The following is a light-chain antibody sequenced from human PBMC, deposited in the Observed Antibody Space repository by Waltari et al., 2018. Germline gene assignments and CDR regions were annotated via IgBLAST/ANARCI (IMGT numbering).Light chain of an antibody. CDR3: QQCNSYLLT. Sequence: IQMTQSPSTLAASVGDRVTITCRASQSIGSSLAWYQQKPGKAPKVVIYEASSLESGVPSRFSGSGSGTEFTLTISSLQPDDFATYYCQQCNSYLLTFGGGTKVEIK. CDR2: EAS. CDR1: QSIGSS. J-gene: IGKJ4*01. V-gene: IGKV1-5*03.